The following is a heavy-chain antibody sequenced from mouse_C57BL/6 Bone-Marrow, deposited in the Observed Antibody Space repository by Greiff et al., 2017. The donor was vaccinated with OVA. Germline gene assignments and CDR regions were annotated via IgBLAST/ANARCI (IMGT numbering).Heavy chain of an antibody. Sequence: EVQLQESGPGLVKPSQSLSLTCSVTGYSITSGYYWNWIRQFPGNKLEWMGYISYDGSNNYNQSLKNRISITRDTSKNQFFLKLNSVTTEDTATYYCARNAYYSNYDYYAMDYWGQGTSVTVSS. D-gene: IGHD2-5*01. CDR3: ARNAYYSNYDYYAMDY. CDR1: GYSITSGYY. J-gene: IGHJ4*01. V-gene: IGHV3-6*01. CDR2: ISYDGSN.